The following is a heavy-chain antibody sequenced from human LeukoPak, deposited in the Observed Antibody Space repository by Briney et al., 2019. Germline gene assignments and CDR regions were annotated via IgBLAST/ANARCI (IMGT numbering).Heavy chain of an antibody. V-gene: IGHV1-69-2*01. CDR1: GYTFTDYY. Sequence: ATVKISCKVSGYTFTDYYMHWVQQAPGKGLEWMGLVDPEDGETIYAEKFQGRVTITADTSTDTAYMELSSLRSEDTAMYYCATRGRPGPALASECWGQGTLVTVSS. J-gene: IGHJ4*02. CDR2: VDPEDGET. D-gene: IGHD3-10*01. CDR3: ATRGRPGPALASEC.